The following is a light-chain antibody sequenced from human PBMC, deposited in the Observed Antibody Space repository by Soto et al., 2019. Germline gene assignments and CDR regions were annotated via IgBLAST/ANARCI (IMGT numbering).Light chain of an antibody. CDR1: SANIGSNY. Sequence: QSVLTQPPSVSAAPGQKVTISCSGSSANIGSNYVSWYQQLPGTAPKLVIYDSDRRPSEIPDRFSGSKSGTSATLDITGLQTGDEADYYCGAWDGSLNVVLFGGGTKVTV. V-gene: IGLV1-51*01. J-gene: IGLJ2*01. CDR3: GAWDGSLNVVL. CDR2: DSD.